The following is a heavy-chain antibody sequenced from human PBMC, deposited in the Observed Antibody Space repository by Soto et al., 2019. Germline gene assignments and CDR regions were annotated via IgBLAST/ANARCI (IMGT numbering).Heavy chain of an antibody. CDR3: ARAGGYYDPMAI. J-gene: IGHJ6*02. CDR2: IIPSFGTA. V-gene: IGHV1-69*13. CDR1: GATFTRDG. Sequence: AASVKVSCKASGATFTRDGISWVRQAPGQGLEWMEGIIPSFGTASYAQKFQGRLSITADESTSTAYMELSGLTSKDTAGYYCARAGGYYDPMAIWAPDTTVTVS. D-gene: IGHD3-22*01.